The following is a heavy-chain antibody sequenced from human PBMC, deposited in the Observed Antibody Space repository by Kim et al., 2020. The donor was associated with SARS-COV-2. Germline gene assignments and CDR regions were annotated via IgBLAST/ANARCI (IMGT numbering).Heavy chain of an antibody. Sequence: KGRFTISRDDSKNTLYLQMNSLKTEDTAVYYCTTDPFSTVPYYYYYGMDVWGQGTTVTVSS. CDR3: TTDPFSTVPYYYYYGMDV. D-gene: IGHD4-17*01. V-gene: IGHV3-15*01. J-gene: IGHJ6*02.